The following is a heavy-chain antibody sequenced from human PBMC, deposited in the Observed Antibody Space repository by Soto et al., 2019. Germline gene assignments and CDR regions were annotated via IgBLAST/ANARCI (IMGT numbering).Heavy chain of an antibody. J-gene: IGHJ4*02. Sequence: EVQLLESGGGLVQPGGSLRLSCAASGFTFSSYAMSWVRQAPGKGLGWVSAISGSGGSTYYADSVKGRFTISRDNSKNTLYLQMNSLRAEDTAVYYCAKNLEPYSSAALFDYWGQGTLVTVSS. CDR3: AKNLEPYSSAALFDY. CDR1: GFTFSSYA. V-gene: IGHV3-23*01. D-gene: IGHD6-25*01. CDR2: ISGSGGST.